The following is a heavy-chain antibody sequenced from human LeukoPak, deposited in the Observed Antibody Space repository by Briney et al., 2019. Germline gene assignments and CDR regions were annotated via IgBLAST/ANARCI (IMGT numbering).Heavy chain of an antibody. V-gene: IGHV4-34*01. J-gene: IGHJ5*02. CDR2: INHSGST. D-gene: IGHD6-6*01. CDR3: ARRPRVYSSSEDWFDP. Sequence: SETLSLTCAVYGGSFSGYYWSWIRQPPGKGLEWIGEINHSGSTNYNPSLKSRVTISVDTSKNQFSLKLSSVTAADTAVYYCARRPRVYSSSEDWFDPWDRGTLVTVSS. CDR1: GGSFSGYY.